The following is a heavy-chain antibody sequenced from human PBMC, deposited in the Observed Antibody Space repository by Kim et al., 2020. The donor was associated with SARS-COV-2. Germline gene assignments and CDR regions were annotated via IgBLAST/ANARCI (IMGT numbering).Heavy chain of an antibody. CDR2: IYYSGST. J-gene: IGHJ4*02. CDR1: GGSISSGGYY. D-gene: IGHD3-22*01. CDR3: ARGQGLITMMVVVFEAFDY. V-gene: IGHV4-31*03. Sequence: SETLSLTCTVSGGSISSGGYYWSWIRQHPGKGLEWIGYIYYSGSTYYNPSLKSRVTISVDTSKNQFSLKLSSVTAADTAVYYCARGQGLITMMVVVFEAFDYWGQGTLVTVSS.